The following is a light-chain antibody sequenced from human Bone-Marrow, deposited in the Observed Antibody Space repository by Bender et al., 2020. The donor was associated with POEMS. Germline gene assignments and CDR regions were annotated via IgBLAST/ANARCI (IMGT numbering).Light chain of an antibody. Sequence: QSALTQPASVSGSPGQSNTISCTGSSSDVGAYKYVSWYQQHPGKAPKLILFDVSKRPSGVSNRFSGSKSGNTASLTISGLQTEDDADYYCSSYTRTSTVVFGGGTKLTVL. CDR3: SSYTRTSTVV. V-gene: IGLV2-14*03. J-gene: IGLJ2*01. CDR1: SSDVGAYKY. CDR2: DVS.